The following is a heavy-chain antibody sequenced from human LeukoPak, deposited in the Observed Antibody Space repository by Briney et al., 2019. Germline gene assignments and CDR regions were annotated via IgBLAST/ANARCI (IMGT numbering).Heavy chain of an antibody. D-gene: IGHD3-22*01. CDR2: IYYSGST. CDR1: GGSTSSYY. Sequence: SETLSLTCTVSGGSTSSYYWSWIRQPPGKGLEWIGYIYYSGSTNYNPSLKSRVTISVDTSKNQFSLKLSSVTAADTAVYYCAGTYYYDPSDAFDIWGQGTMVTVSS. CDR3: AGTYYYDPSDAFDI. J-gene: IGHJ3*02. V-gene: IGHV4-59*01.